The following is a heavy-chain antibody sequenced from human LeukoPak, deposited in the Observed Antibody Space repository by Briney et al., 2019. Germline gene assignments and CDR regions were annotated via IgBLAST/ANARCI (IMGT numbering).Heavy chain of an antibody. V-gene: IGHV4-59*01. CDR1: GVSISSYY. CDR2: IYYSGST. CDR3: ARVPRSYYYYMDV. J-gene: IGHJ6*03. Sequence: SETLSLTCTVSGVSISSYYWSWIRQPPGKGLEWIGYIYYSGSTNYNPSLKSRVTISVDTSKNQFSLKLSSVTAADTAVYYCARVPRSYYYYMDVWGKGTTVTISS.